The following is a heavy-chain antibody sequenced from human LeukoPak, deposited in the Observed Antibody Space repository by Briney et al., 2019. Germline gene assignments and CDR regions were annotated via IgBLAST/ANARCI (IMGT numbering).Heavy chain of an antibody. Sequence: GASVKVSCKASGYTFTSYGISWVRQAPGQGLEWMGWISAYNGNTNYAQKLQGRVTMTTDTSTSTAYMELRSLRSDDTAVYYCARDCMIVVVTPHGMDVWGQGTTVTVSS. CDR1: GYTFTSYG. CDR3: ARDCMIVVVTPHGMDV. CDR2: ISAYNGNT. J-gene: IGHJ6*02. D-gene: IGHD3-22*01. V-gene: IGHV1-18*01.